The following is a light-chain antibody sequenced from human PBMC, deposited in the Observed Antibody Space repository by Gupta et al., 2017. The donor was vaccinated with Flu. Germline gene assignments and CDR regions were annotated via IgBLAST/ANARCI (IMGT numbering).Light chain of an antibody. CDR1: SIRTYF. V-gene: IGLV3-19*01. Sequence: GQTFRIIWQGGSIRTYFDSWYQQKPGQAPTLVIFGKNNRRSGIPDRFSGSRSGSTASLAITAAQAEDEADYYCIARDNSGNLWVSGGGTKLTVL. CDR2: GKN. J-gene: IGLJ3*02. CDR3: IARDNSGNLWV.